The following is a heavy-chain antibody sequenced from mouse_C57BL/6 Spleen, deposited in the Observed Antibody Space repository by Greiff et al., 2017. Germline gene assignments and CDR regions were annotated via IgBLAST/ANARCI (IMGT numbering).Heavy chain of an antibody. CDR1: GFNIKDDY. J-gene: IGHJ3*01. Sequence: VQLQQSGAELVRPGASVTLSCTASGFNIKDDYMHWVKQRPEQGLEWIGWIDPENGDTEYASTLQGKATITADTSSNTAYLQLSSLTSEDTAVXYGTRFYYGSSPWCAYGGQGTRVTVSA. D-gene: IGHD1-1*01. CDR2: IDPENGDT. V-gene: IGHV14-4*01. CDR3: TRFYYGSSPWCAY.